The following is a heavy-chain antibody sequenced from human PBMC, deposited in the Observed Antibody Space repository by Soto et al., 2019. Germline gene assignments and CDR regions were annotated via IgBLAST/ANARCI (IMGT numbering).Heavy chain of an antibody. Sequence: EVQLVQSGAEVKKPGESLKISCKASGYTFTSYWIGWVREMPGKDLEWMGIIYPSNSETRFSPSFQGQVTLSADKSIFTAYLQWSSLKASDTAMYYCARQGYHYDTYSFGYWGQGTLVTVSP. V-gene: IGHV5-51*01. J-gene: IGHJ4*02. CDR1: GYTFTSYW. CDR2: IYPSNSET. CDR3: ARQGYHYDTYSFGY. D-gene: IGHD3-22*01.